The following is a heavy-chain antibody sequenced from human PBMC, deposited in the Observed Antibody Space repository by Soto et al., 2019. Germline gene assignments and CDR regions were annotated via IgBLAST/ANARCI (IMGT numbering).Heavy chain of an antibody. CDR3: ARKEFLTGTKGHFDY. J-gene: IGHJ4*02. V-gene: IGHV4-31*03. Sequence: QVQLQESGPGLVKPSQTLSLTCTVSGGSISSGGYYWSWIRQHPGKGLEWIGYIYYSGSTYYNPSLKSRVTISVDTSKNQFSLKVSSVTAADTAVYYCARKEFLTGTKGHFDYWGQGTLVTVSS. CDR1: GGSISSGGYY. D-gene: IGHD1-20*01. CDR2: IYYSGST.